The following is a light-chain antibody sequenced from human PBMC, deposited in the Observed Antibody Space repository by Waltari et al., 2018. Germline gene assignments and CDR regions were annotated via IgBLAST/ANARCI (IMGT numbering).Light chain of an antibody. CDR2: VQN. CDR1: SLRSYY. CDR3: HSRDTISTRV. V-gene: IGLV3-19*01. J-gene: IGLJ3*02. Sequence: SSELTQDPAVSVALGQTVRITCHGDSLRSYYASWYQQRTGQSPVLVLYVQNNRPSGIPDLFSGSASGNTASLTITGTQAEDEADYYCHSRDTISTRVFGGGTRLTV.